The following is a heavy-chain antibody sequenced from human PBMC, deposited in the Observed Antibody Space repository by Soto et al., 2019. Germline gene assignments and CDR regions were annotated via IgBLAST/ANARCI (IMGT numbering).Heavy chain of an antibody. V-gene: IGHV4-59*12. Sequence: QVQLQESGPGLVKPSETLSLTCTVSGGSISHYYWSWIRQPPGKGVEWIGYIYHSGTTKYNPSLESRVIISVDTSKNQFYLKLNSVTAADTAVYYCARSRDYASWFFDLWGRGTLVTVSS. D-gene: IGHD4-17*01. CDR1: GGSISHYY. CDR2: IYHSGTT. J-gene: IGHJ2*01. CDR3: ARSRDYASWFFDL.